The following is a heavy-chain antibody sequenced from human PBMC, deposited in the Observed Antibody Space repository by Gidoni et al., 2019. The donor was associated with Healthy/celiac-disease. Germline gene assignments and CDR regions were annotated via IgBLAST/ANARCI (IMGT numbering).Heavy chain of an antibody. D-gene: IGHD6-19*01. CDR2: IYYSGST. Sequence: WIGYIYYSGSTNYNPSLKSRVTISGDTSKNQFSLKLSSVTAADTAVYYCAIDGGYSSGWAPPYCMDVWGQGTTVTVSS. V-gene: IGHV4-59*01. J-gene: IGHJ6*02. CDR3: AIDGGYSSGWAPPYCMDV.